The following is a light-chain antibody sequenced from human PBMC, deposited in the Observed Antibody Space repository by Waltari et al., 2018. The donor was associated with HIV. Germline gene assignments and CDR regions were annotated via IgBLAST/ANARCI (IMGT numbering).Light chain of an antibody. CDR1: SNNVGNEG. Sequence: TDSATCTGNSNNVGNEGAAWLHPHQGHPPKLLSYRNNNRPSGISERFSASGSGNTASLTITGLQPEDEADYYCSTWDSSLSAWVFGGGTKLTVL. J-gene: IGLJ3*02. CDR2: RNN. V-gene: IGLV10-54*04. CDR3: STWDSSLSAWV.